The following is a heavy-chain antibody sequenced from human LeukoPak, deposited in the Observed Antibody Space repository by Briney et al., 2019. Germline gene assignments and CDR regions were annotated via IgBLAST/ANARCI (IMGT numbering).Heavy chain of an antibody. V-gene: IGHV3-74*01. CDR3: ARDGEWDYYFDY. D-gene: IGHD1-26*01. CDR1: GFTFSSYW. CDR2: INSDGSST. J-gene: IGHJ4*02. Sequence: GGSLRLSCAASGFTFSSYWMHWVRQVPGKGLVWVSRINSDGSSTSYADSVKGRFTISRDNARNTLYLQMNSLRAEDTAVYYCARDGEWDYYFDYWGQGTLVTVSS.